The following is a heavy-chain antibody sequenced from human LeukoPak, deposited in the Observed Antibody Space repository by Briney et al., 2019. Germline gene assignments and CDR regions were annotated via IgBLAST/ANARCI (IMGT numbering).Heavy chain of an antibody. J-gene: IGHJ6*03. CDR1: GYTFTSYD. CDR2: VSPDSGDT. CDR3: SRDVFVRDYYYYMDV. D-gene: IGHD3-10*02. V-gene: IGHV1-8*01. Sequence: GASVKVSCKASGYTFTSYDINWVRQATGRGLEWMGWVSPDSGDTAYAQKFQGRVTMTTNTSISTAYMELSSLRSEDTAVYFCSRDVFVRDYYYYMDVWGKGTTVTVSS.